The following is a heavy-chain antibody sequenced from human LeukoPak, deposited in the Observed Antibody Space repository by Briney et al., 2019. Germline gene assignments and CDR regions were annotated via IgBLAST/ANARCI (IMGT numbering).Heavy chain of an antibody. CDR1: GFTFSSFG. CDR2: IWYDGSNK. J-gene: IGHJ5*02. CDR3: ARDVYDSTDGSPEVS. Sequence: GRSLRLSCAASGFTFSSFGMQWVRQAPGKGLVWVAVIWYDGSNKYYTESVKGRFTISRDNSMNTLYLQMNSLRADDTAVYYCARDVYDSTDGSPEVSWGQGTLVTVSS. V-gene: IGHV3-33*08. D-gene: IGHD3-16*01.